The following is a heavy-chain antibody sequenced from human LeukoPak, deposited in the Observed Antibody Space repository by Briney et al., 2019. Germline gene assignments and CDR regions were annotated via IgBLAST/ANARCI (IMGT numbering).Heavy chain of an antibody. D-gene: IGHD3-10*01. V-gene: IGHV3-7*01. CDR3: TQLLLRGLTA. J-gene: IGHJ4*02. Sequence: GGSMRLSCAVSGFTFANYYMSWVRQAPRKGLEWVANINQVGTETFYVDSVKGRFTISRDNAKNSLYLQMSSLRAEDTAVYYCTQLLLRGLTAWGQGTLVTVSS. CDR1: GFTFANYY. CDR2: INQVGTET.